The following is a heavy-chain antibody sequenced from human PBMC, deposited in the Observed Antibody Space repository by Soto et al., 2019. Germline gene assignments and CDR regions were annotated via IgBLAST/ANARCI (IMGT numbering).Heavy chain of an antibody. J-gene: IGHJ4*02. CDR3: AKAPHPNIGWPYYFAS. CDR2: ISNRGDTI. D-gene: IGHD6-19*01. V-gene: IGHV3-48*02. Sequence: DVQLEESGGGLVQPGGSLRLSCAASGFSIANYPMNWVRQTPGKGLEWISYISNRGDTIYYTESVKGRFTISRDNARNSLFLQMHSLRDEDTALYYCAKAPHPNIGWPYYFASWGQGVPGTVSS. CDR1: GFSIANYP.